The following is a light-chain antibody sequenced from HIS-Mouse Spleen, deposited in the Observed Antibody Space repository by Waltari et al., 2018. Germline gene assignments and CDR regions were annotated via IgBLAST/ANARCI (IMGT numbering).Light chain of an antibody. CDR1: SSYVGGYNE. Sequence: QSALTQPASVSGSPGQSLTISCTGTSSYVGGYNEASGYQQHPGKAPKLMIYDVSNRPSGVSNRFSGSKSGNTASLTISGLQAEDEADYYCSSYTSSSTVVFGGGTKLTVL. CDR3: SSYTSSSTVV. V-gene: IGLV2-14*03. J-gene: IGLJ2*01. CDR2: DVS.